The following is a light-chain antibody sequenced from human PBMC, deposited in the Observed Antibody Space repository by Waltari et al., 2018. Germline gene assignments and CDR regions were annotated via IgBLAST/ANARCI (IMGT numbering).Light chain of an antibody. CDR1: SSDVGGYNY. V-gene: IGLV2-11*01. CDR3: CSYAGTYTFV. CDR2: AVN. J-gene: IGLJ1*01. Sequence: QSALTQPRSVSGSPGQSVTISCTGTSSDVGGYNYVPWYQQHPGKAPKLMIYAVNKRPSGVPDRFSGSKSGNTASLTISGLQADDEADYYCCSYAGTYTFVFGTGTQVTVI.